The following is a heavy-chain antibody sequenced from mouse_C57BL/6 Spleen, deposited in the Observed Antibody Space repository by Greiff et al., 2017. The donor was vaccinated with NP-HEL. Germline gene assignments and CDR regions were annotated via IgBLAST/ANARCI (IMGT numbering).Heavy chain of an antibody. CDR3: ARQYMGAMDY. CDR1: GFTFSSYG. Sequence: EVHLVESGGDLVKPGGSLKLSCAASGFTFSSYGMSWVRQTPDKRLEWVATISSGGSYTYYPDSVKGRFTISRDNAKNTLYLQMSSLKSEDTAMYYCARQYMGAMDYWGQGTSVTVSS. D-gene: IGHD1-1*02. J-gene: IGHJ4*01. V-gene: IGHV5-6*01. CDR2: ISSGGSYT.